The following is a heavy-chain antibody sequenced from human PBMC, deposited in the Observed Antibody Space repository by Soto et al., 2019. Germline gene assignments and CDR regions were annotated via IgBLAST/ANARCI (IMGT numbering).Heavy chain of an antibody. CDR3: ARDDYYYYYHMDV. J-gene: IGHJ6*03. CDR1: GYTFTSYG. CDR2: ISAYNGNT. Sequence: ASVKVSCKASGYTFTSYGISWVRQAPGQGLEWMGWISAYNGNTNYARKLQGRVTMTTDTSTSTAYMELRSLRTDDTAVYYCARDDYYYYYHMDVWGKGTTVTVSS. V-gene: IGHV1-18*01.